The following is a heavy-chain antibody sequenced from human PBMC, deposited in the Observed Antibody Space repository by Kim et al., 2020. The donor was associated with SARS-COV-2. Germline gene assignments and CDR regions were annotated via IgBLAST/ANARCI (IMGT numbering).Heavy chain of an antibody. CDR2: SGST. Sequence: SGSTYYNPSLRSRVSISVDTSKNQFSLTLSSVTAADTAVYYCASDTGSLFWGRGTLVTVSP. J-gene: IGHJ4*02. D-gene: IGHD6-25*01. CDR3: ASDTGSLF. V-gene: IGHV4-59*01.